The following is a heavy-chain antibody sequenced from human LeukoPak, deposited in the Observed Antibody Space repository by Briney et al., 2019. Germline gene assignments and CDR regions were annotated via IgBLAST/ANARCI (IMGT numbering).Heavy chain of an antibody. CDR1: GFTVSSNY. V-gene: IGHV3-53*01. J-gene: IGHJ3*02. D-gene: IGHD1-26*01. Sequence: GGSLRLSCAASGFTVSSNYMNWVRQAPGKGLEWVSFISGGDTTFYADSVKGRFTISRDNSKNTVFLQLNSLRAEDTALYYCARARCRGERSVFDIWGQGTMVTVSS. CDR2: ISGGDTT. CDR3: ARARCRGERSVFDI.